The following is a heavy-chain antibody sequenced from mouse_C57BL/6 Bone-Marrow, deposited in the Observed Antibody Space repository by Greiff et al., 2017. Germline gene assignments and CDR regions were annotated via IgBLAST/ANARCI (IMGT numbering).Heavy chain of an antibody. CDR3: ARDGAIAYYSTSYAMDY. V-gene: IGHV5-4*01. D-gene: IGHD2-5*01. CDR2: ISDGGSYT. CDR1: GFTFSSYA. Sequence: DVKLVESGGGLVKPGGSLKLSCAASGFTFSSYAMSWVRQTPEKRLEWVATISDGGSYTYYPDNVKGRFTISRDNAKNNLYLQMSHLKSEDTAMYYCARDGAIAYYSTSYAMDYWGQGTSGTVSS. J-gene: IGHJ4*01.